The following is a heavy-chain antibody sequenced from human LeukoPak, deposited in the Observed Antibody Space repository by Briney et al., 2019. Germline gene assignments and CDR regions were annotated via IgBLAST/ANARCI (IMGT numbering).Heavy chain of an antibody. CDR3: AKDLNSSGWMDQADY. V-gene: IGHV3-21*04. J-gene: IGHJ4*02. Sequence: NAGGSLRLSCAASGFTFSSYSMNWVRQAPGKGLEWVSSISSSSSYIYYADSVKGRFTISRDNAKNSLYLQMNSLRAEDTAVYYCAKDLNSSGWMDQADYWGQGTLVTVSS. CDR2: ISSSSSYI. D-gene: IGHD6-19*01. CDR1: GFTFSSYS.